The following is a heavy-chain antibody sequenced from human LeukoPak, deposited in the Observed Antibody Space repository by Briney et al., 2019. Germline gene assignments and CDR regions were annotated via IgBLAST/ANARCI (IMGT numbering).Heavy chain of an antibody. J-gene: IGHJ6*02. CDR3: ARGGILTGIYRPPYYYYGMDV. CDR2: INHSGST. CDR1: GGSFSGYY. D-gene: IGHD3-9*01. V-gene: IGHV4-34*01. Sequence: KTSETLSLTCAVYGGSFSGYYWSWIRQPPGKGLEWIGEINHSGSTNYNPSLKSRVTISVDTSKNQFSLKLSSVTAADTAVYYCARGGILTGIYRPPYYYYGMDVWGQGTTVTVSS.